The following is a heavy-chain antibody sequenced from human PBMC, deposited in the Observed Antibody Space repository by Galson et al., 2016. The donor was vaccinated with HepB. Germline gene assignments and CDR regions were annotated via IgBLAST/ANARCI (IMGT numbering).Heavy chain of an antibody. CDR2: INHGGTT. D-gene: IGHD6-19*01. V-gene: IGHV4-34*01. J-gene: IGHJ4*02. CDR3: ARVRVQWLGRPYPLDY. Sequence: SETLSLTCAVYGGSISGYYWNWIRQPPGKGLEWIGEINHGGTTRYNPSLSSRVTISVDTSKNQFSLNLSSLTAADTAVYYCARVRVQWLGRPYPLDYWGQGTLVTVSS. CDR1: GGSISGYY.